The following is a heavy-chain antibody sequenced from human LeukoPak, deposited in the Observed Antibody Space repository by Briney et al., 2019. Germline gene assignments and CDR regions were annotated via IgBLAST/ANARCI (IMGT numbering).Heavy chain of an antibody. Sequence: GASVKVSCKASGGTFSSYAMSWVRQAPGKGLEWVSAIDTSGGHTYYADSVKGRFTISRDNSENTLYLQMNSLRAEDTAVYYCAKPQASSWDPDDAFDIWGQGTMVTVSS. CDR3: AKPQASSWDPDDAFDI. J-gene: IGHJ3*02. CDR2: IDTSGGHT. D-gene: IGHD6-13*01. CDR1: GGTFSSYA. V-gene: IGHV3-23*01.